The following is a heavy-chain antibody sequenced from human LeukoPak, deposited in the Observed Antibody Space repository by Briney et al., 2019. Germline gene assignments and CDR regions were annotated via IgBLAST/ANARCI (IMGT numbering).Heavy chain of an antibody. D-gene: IGHD6-13*01. CDR2: IYYSGST. CDR3: ARVGRYSSSWYDY. V-gene: IGHV4-59*01. CDR1: GGSISSYY. Sequence: SETQSLTCTVSGGSISSYYWSWIRQPPGKGLEWIGYIYYSGSTNYNPSLKSRVTISVDTSKNQFSLKLSSVTAADTAVYYCARVGRYSSSWYDYWGQGTLVTVSS. J-gene: IGHJ4*02.